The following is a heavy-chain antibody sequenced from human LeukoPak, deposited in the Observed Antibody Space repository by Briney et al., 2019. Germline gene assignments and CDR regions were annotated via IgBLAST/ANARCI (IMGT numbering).Heavy chain of an antibody. V-gene: IGHV1-69*05. D-gene: IGHD2-2*01. J-gene: IGHJ4*02. CDR3: AREGVSGCSSTSCPFDY. Sequence: SVKVSCKASGGTFSSYAISWVRQAPGQGLEWMGGIIPILSTANYAQKFQGRVTITTDESTSTAYMELSSLRSEDTAVYYCAREGVSGCSSTSCPFDYWGQGTLVTVSS. CDR2: IIPILSTA. CDR1: GGTFSSYA.